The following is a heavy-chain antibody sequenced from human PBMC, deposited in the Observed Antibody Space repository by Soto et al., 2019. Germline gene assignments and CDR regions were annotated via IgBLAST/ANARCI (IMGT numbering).Heavy chain of an antibody. J-gene: IGHJ4*02. V-gene: IGHV3-7*02. D-gene: IGHD6-19*01. Sequence: EVPLVESGGGLVQPGGSLRLSCAASGFTFSDYCMTWVRQAPGKGLEWVANIKADGSEINYVDSVKGRFTISRDNAKKSLSLQMNSLRAEDTGIYYCARGRAVAVWGQGTLVFVSS. CDR3: ARGRAVAV. CDR2: IKADGSEI. CDR1: GFTFSDYC.